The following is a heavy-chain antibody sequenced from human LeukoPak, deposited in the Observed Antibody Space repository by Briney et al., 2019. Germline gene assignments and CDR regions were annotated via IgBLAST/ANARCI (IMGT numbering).Heavy chain of an antibody. J-gene: IGHJ4*02. V-gene: IGHV3-66*01. CDR3: ARDPEYYYDSSGYYLGQYFDY. Sequence: GGSLRLSCAASGFTVSSNYMSWVRQAPGKGLEWVSVIYSGGSTYYADSVKGRFTISRDNSKNTLYLQMNSLRAEDTAVYYCARDPEYYYDSSGYYLGQYFDYWGQGTLVTVSS. D-gene: IGHD3-22*01. CDR2: IYSGGST. CDR1: GFTVSSNY.